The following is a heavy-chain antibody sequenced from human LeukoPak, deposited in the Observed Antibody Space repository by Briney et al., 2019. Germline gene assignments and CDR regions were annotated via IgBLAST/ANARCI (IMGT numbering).Heavy chain of an antibody. V-gene: IGHV4-34*01. CDR1: GGSFSGYY. D-gene: IGHD2-15*01. CDR3: ARYCSGGSCYIEPYYFDY. J-gene: IGHJ4*02. CDR2: INHSGST. Sequence: SETLSLTCAVYGGSFSGYYWSWIRQPPGKGLEWIGEINHSGSTNYNPSLKSRVTISVDTSKNQFSLKLSYVTAADTAVYYCARYCSGGSCYIEPYYFDYWGQGTLVTVSS.